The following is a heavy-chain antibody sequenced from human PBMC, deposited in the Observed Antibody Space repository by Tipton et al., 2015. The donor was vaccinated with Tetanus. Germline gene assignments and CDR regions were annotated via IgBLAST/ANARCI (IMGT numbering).Heavy chain of an antibody. CDR2: IYYGGST. CDR1: GGSISSGGYY. D-gene: IGHD3-22*01. V-gene: IGHV4-31*03. CDR3: ARESPDRTGYYYDSRAPAGFDI. Sequence: TLSLTCTVSGGSISSGGYYWSWIRQHPGKGLEWIGYIYYGGSTYYNPSLKSRVTISVDTSKNQFSLKLSSVTAADTAVYYCARESPDRTGYYYDSRAPAGFDIWGQGTMVTVSS. J-gene: IGHJ3*02.